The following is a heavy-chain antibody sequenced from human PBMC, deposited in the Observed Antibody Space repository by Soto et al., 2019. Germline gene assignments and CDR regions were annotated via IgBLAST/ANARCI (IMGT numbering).Heavy chain of an antibody. V-gene: IGHV1-2*04. J-gene: IGHJ4*02. CDR1: GYTFAGYF. D-gene: IGHD6-19*01. CDR3: ARDADSTGWYDY. Sequence: GASVKVSCKASGYTFAGYFMHWVRQAPGQGLEWMGWINPRTGGTAYAQKFQGWVAMTTDTSISTAYMELSRLKSDDTAVYYCARDADSTGWYDYWGQGTLVTVS. CDR2: INPRTGGT.